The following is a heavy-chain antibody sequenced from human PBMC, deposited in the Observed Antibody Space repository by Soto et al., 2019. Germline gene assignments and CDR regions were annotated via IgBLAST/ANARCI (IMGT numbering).Heavy chain of an antibody. D-gene: IGHD3-10*01. CDR2: ISAYNGNT. CDR3: ARDLNYGSGGHFFIGPRGYYYYVMDV. Sequence: ASVKVSCKASGYTFPSYGISWVREAPGQGLEWIGWISAYNGNTNYAQKLKGRVTMTTDTSTSTAYMELRSLRSDYTAVYYCARDLNYGSGGHFFIGPRGYYYYVMDVWGQGTTVTVSS. CDR1: GYTFPSYG. J-gene: IGHJ6*02. V-gene: IGHV1-18*01.